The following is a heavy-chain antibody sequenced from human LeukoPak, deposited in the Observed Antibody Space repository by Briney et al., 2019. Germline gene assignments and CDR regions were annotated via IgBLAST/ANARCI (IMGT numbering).Heavy chain of an antibody. Sequence: SETLSLTCTVSGDSISSHYWNWIRQPPGKGLEWIGYISTSGTTNYNPSLKNRATISIDTSKNQFSLRLSSVTAADTAIYYCARADWDLPEYDYWGQGTLVTVSS. V-gene: IGHV4-4*09. CDR2: ISTSGTT. D-gene: IGHD1-26*01. CDR3: ARADWDLPEYDY. CDR1: GDSISSHY. J-gene: IGHJ4*02.